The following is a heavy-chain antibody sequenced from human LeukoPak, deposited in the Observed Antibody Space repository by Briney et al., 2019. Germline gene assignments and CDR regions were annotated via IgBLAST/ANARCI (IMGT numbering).Heavy chain of an antibody. CDR2: ISSSGSTI. Sequence: PGGSLRLSCAASGFTFSSYWMSWVRQAPGKGLEWVSYISSSGSTIYYADSVKGRFTISRDNAKNSLYLQMNSLRAEDTAVYYCARAGITMVRGVIIRDYYYYYMDVWGKGTTVTISS. D-gene: IGHD3-10*01. CDR3: ARAGITMVRGVIIRDYYYYYMDV. V-gene: IGHV3-48*04. CDR1: GFTFSSYW. J-gene: IGHJ6*03.